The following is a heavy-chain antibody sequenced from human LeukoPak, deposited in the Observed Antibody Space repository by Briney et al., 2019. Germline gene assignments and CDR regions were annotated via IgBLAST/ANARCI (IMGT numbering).Heavy chain of an antibody. D-gene: IGHD5-18*01. CDR2: IYYSEST. V-gene: IGHV4-59*01. J-gene: IGHJ3*02. Sequence: SETLSLTCTVSGGSISSYYWSWIRQPPGRGLEWIGYIYYSESTNYNPSLKSRVTISVDTSKNQFSLKLSSVTAADTAVYYCAREGGTSYGWERGTFDIWGQGTMVTVSS. CDR3: AREGGTSYGWERGTFDI. CDR1: GGSISSYY.